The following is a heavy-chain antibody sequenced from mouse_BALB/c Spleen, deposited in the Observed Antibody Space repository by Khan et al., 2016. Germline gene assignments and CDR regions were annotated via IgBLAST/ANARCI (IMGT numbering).Heavy chain of an antibody. CDR1: GYSLTRYG. J-gene: IGHJ2*01. CDR3: ARSRYLARY. Sequence: QVQLKQSGPGLVAPSQSLSITCTVYGYSLTRYGVHWVRQPPGKGLEWLGLIWAGGSTNYNWALMSRLSISIDNSQSLVYVIMNRLQTDDTALYYCARSRYLARYWGQGTTLTVSS. D-gene: IGHD2-14*01. V-gene: IGHV2-9*02. CDR2: IWAGGST.